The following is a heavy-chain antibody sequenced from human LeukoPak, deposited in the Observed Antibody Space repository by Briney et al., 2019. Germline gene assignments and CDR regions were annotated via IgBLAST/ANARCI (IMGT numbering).Heavy chain of an antibody. D-gene: IGHD1-26*01. CDR1: GFTFSDYY. CDR2: ISGVASDI. J-gene: IGHJ6*02. V-gene: IGHV3-11*01. CDR3: ARGGALGMDV. Sequence: GGSLRLSCAASGFTFSDYYMTWIRQAPGKGLEWVSYISGVASDIYYVDSVKGRFTISRDNAKNSVYLQMNSLRAEDTAVYYCARGGALGMDVWGQGTTVTVSS.